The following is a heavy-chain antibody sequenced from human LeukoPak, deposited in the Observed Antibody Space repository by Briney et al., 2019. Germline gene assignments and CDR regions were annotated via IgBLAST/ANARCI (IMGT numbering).Heavy chain of an antibody. Sequence: SETLPLTCAAYGGYFSNSHWSWIRQPPGKGLEWIGEINHSGGTNYNPSLKSRVTISEDTSKNQFSLKVNSVTAADTAVYYCATGGREIPGARRFKPGNWFDPWGQGTLVTVSS. V-gene: IGHV4-34*01. CDR1: GGYFSNSH. J-gene: IGHJ5*02. CDR3: ATGGREIPGARRFKPGNWFDP. CDR2: INHSGGT. D-gene: IGHD2-2*01.